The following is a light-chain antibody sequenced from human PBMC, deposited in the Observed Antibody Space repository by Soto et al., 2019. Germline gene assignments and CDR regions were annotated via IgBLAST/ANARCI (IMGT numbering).Light chain of an antibody. V-gene: IGKV1-5*01. J-gene: IGKJ4*01. CDR3: QHSLT. CDR1: QSISSW. Sequence: DIQMTQSPSTLSASVGDRVTITCRASQSISSWLDWYQQKPGKAPKLLIYDASSLESVVPSRFSGSGSGTEFTLTVSSLQPDDFATYCCQHSLTCGGGTKVEIK. CDR2: DAS.